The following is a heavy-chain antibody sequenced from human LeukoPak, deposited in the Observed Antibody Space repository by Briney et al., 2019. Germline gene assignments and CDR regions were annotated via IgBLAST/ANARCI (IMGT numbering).Heavy chain of an antibody. D-gene: IGHD6-19*01. J-gene: IGHJ5*02. V-gene: IGHV4-59*08. CDR1: GGSISAYY. CDR3: ARCVAVAAWFDP. CDR2: IYYSGST. Sequence: SETPSLTCTVSGGSISAYYWYWIRQPPGKGLEWIGYIYYSGSTKYNPSLKSRATISVDTSKTQFSLKLSSVNAADTAVYYCARCVAVAAWFDPWGQGTLVTVSS.